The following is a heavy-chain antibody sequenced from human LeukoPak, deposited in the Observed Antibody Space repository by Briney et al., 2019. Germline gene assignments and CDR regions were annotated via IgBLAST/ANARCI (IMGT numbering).Heavy chain of an antibody. CDR1: GFTFSSYS. V-gene: IGHV3-21*01. J-gene: IGHJ4*02. CDR2: ISSSSSYI. CDR3: ARTNGGYSYGQDY. D-gene: IGHD5-18*01. Sequence: GGSLRLSCAASGFTFSSYSMNWVRQAPGKGVEWVASISSSSSYIYYADSVKGGFTISRDNAKTSLYLQMNSLRAEDTAVYYCARTNGGYSYGQDYWGQGTLVTVSS.